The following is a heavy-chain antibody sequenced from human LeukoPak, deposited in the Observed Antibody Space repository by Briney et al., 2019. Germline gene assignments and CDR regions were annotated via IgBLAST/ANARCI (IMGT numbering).Heavy chain of an antibody. CDR1: GYTFTSYY. D-gene: IGHD1-20*01. J-gene: IGHJ5*02. V-gene: IGHV1-46*01. CDR3: ASESRGGNWNDWFDP. Sequence: ASVKVSCKASGYTFTSYYMHWVRQAPGQGLEWMGIINPSGGSTSYAQKFQGRVTMTRDTSTSTAYMELSSLRSEDTAVYYCASESRGGNWNDWFDPWGQGTLVTVSS. CDR2: INPSGGST.